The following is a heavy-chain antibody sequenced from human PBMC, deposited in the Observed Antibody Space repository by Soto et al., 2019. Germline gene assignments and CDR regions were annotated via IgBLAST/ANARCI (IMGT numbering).Heavy chain of an antibody. CDR3: ARDGSI. D-gene: IGHD2-15*01. CDR1: GGSISSCGYS. Sequence: SETLSLTCAVSGGSISSCGYSWSWIRQPPGKGLEWIGYIYHSGSTYYNPSLKSRVTISVDRSKNQFSLKLSSVTAADTAVYYCARDGSIWGQGTLVTVSP. V-gene: IGHV4-30-2*01. CDR2: IYHSGST. J-gene: IGHJ4*02.